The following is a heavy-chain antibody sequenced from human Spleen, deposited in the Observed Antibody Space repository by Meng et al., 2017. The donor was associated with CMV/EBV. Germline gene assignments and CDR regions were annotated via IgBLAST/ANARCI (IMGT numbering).Heavy chain of an antibody. D-gene: IGHD3-10*01. J-gene: IGHJ4*02. CDR3: ARVAPRVGYYGSGSYYSY. V-gene: IGHV1-69*12. Sequence: QVQLVRSGAGVKKPGSSVKVSCKASGGTFSSYAISWVRQAPGQGLEWMGGIIPIFGTANYAQKFQGRVTITADESTSTAYMELSRLRSDDTAVYYCARVAPRVGYYGSGSYYSYWGQGTLVTVSS. CDR1: GGTFSSYA. CDR2: IIPIFGTA.